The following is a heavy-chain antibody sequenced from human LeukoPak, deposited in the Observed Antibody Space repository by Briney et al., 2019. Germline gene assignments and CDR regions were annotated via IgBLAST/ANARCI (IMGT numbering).Heavy chain of an antibody. J-gene: IGHJ6*02. D-gene: IGHD2-21*01. Sequence: SVKVSCKASGGTCSNDGISWVRQAPGQGLEWMGGIIPILTTPKYAQKFQGRVTISADESTSTAYMELSSLRAEDTALYYCARGAGFKSGRTIHFFGMDVWGQGTTVTVSS. CDR2: IIPILTTP. V-gene: IGHV1-69*13. CDR3: ARGAGFKSGRTIHFFGMDV. CDR1: GGTCSNDG.